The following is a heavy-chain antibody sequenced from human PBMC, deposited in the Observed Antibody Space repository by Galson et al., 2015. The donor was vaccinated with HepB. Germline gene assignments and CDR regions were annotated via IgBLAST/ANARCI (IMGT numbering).Heavy chain of an antibody. D-gene: IGHD6-13*01. Sequence: SVKVSCKASGGTFSSYAISWVRQAPGQGLEWMGGIIPIFGTANYAQKFQGRVTITADKSTSTAYMELSSLRSEDTAVYYCARLGARAAAAYVNYYGMDVWGQGTTVTVSS. J-gene: IGHJ6*02. CDR2: IIPIFGTA. V-gene: IGHV1-69*06. CDR3: ARLGARAAAAYVNYYGMDV. CDR1: GGTFSSYA.